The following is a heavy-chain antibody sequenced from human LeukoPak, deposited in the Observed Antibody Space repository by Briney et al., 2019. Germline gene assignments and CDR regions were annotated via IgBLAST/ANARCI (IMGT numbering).Heavy chain of an antibody. Sequence: PGGSLRLSRAASGFTFRTYAMSWVRQAPGRGLEWVSAINPAGSRTFYADSVKGRFTISRDNSKNTLYLQMNSLRADDSAVYFCAKEAGIVLGGDYWGQGTLVTVSS. J-gene: IGHJ4*02. CDR2: INPAGSRT. CDR1: GFTFRTYA. CDR3: AKEAGIVLGGDY. V-gene: IGHV3-23*01. D-gene: IGHD1-26*01.